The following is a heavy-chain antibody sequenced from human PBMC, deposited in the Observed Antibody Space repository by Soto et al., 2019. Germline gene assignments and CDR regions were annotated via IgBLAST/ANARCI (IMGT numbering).Heavy chain of an antibody. V-gene: IGHV3-23*01. CDR3: AKDTSSSPYYMDV. D-gene: IGHD2-2*01. CDR1: GFTFSNFA. CDR2: ITGSTGTT. J-gene: IGHJ6*03. Sequence: EVHILESGGGSVQPGGSLRLSCAASGFTFSNFAMSWVRHAPGKGLEWVSEITGSTGTTYYADSVRGRFIISRDNYKNTLHLQMNSLRAEDTAVYYCAKDTSSSPYYMDVWGKGTTVTVSS.